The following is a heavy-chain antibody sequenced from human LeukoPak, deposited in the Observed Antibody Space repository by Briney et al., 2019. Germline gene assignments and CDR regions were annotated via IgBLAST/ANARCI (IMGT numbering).Heavy chain of an antibody. CDR3: ARSPPGIAAAGTLGSFDP. Sequence: SETLSLTCAVSGYYISSGYYWGWIRQPPWKRPARNRSIYHNGSTYYNPSLKSRVTISVDTSKNQFSLKLSSVTAADTAVYYCARSPPGIAAAGTLGSFDPWGQGTLVTVSS. V-gene: IGHV4-38-2*01. D-gene: IGHD6-13*01. CDR2: IYHNGST. J-gene: IGHJ5*02. CDR1: GYYISSGYY.